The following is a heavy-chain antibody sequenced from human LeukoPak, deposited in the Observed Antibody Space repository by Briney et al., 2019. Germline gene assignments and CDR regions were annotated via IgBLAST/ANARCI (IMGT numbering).Heavy chain of an antibody. D-gene: IGHD3-22*01. Sequence: PGRSLRLSCAASGFTLSSYAMHWVRQAPGKGLEWVAVISYDGSNKYYADSVKGRFTISRDNSKNTLYLQMNSLRAEDTAVYYCARDAFGDSSGYWTNWGQGTLVTVSS. CDR1: GFTLSSYA. CDR2: ISYDGSNK. J-gene: IGHJ4*02. V-gene: IGHV3-30-3*01. CDR3: ARDAFGDSSGYWTN.